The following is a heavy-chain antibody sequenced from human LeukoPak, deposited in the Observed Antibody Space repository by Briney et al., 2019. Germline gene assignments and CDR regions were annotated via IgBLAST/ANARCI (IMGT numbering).Heavy chain of an antibody. J-gene: IGHJ4*02. Sequence: ASETLSLTCTVSGGSISGYFWTWIRQPAGKELEWIGRIYSSGTAYYNPSLESRVTISLDIFNNQFSLKVTSVTAADTAVYYCARGTEKTRISGYYSFDHWGRGLLVTVSS. CDR2: IYSSGTA. CDR3: ARGTEKTRISGYYSFDH. CDR1: GGSISGYF. D-gene: IGHD5-12*01. V-gene: IGHV4-4*07.